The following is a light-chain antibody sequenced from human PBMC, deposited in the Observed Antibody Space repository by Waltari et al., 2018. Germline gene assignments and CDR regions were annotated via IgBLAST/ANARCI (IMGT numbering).Light chain of an antibody. J-gene: IGLJ2*01. V-gene: IGLV3-19*01. CDR2: GKN. Sequence: SSELTQDPAVSVALGQTVRITCQGASLRTYYASWYQQRPGQAPVLVIYGKNNRPSGIPDRFSGSSSGNTASLTISGAQAEDEADYYCNSRDSSGNHVLFGGGTKLTVL. CDR1: SLRTYY. CDR3: NSRDSSGNHVL.